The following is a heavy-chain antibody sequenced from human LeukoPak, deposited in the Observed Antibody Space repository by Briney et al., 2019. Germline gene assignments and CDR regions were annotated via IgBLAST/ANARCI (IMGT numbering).Heavy chain of an antibody. V-gene: IGHV4-59*12. J-gene: IGHJ6*03. CDR1: GGSISSYY. CDR2: IYCSGST. Sequence: SETLSLTCTVSGGSISSYYWSWIRQPPGKGLEWIGYIYCSGSTYYNPSLKSRVTISVDRSKNQFSLKLSSVTAADTAVYYCARGIGYCSSTSCYHMDVWGKGTTATVSS. D-gene: IGHD2-2*01. CDR3: ARGIGYCSSTSCYHMDV.